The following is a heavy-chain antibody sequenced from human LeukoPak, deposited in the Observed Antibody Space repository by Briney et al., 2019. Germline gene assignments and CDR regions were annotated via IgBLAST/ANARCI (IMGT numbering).Heavy chain of an antibody. CDR1: GDSVSSNSAA. D-gene: IGHD1-26*01. J-gene: IGHJ4*02. CDR3: ARGSAKWELKFDY. V-gene: IGHV6-1*01. Sequence: SQTLSLTCAISGDSVSSNSAAWNWIRQSPSRGLEWLGRTYYRSKWYNDYAVSVKSRITINPDTSKNQFSLKLSSVTAADTAVYYCARGSAKWELKFDYWGQGTLVTVSS. CDR2: TYYRSKWYN.